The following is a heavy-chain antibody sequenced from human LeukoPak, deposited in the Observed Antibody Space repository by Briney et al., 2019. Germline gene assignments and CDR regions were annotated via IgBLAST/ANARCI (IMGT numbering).Heavy chain of an antibody. V-gene: IGHV3-23*01. D-gene: IGHD6-19*01. Sequence: PGGSLRLSCAASGFTFSSSAMSWVRQAPGKGLEWVSAISNNGGYTYYADSVKGRFTISRDNSKNTLYLQMNSLRVEDTAVYYCAKASSGWYNFDYWGQGTLVTVSS. CDR1: GFTFSSSA. CDR3: AKASSGWYNFDY. J-gene: IGHJ4*02. CDR2: ISNNGGYT.